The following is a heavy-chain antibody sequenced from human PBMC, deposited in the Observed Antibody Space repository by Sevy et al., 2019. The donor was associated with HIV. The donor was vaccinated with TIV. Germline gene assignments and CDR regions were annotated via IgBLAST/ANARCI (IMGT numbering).Heavy chain of an antibody. CDR1: GGSISSGDYY. Sequence: SETLSLTCTVSGGSISSGDYYWSWIRQPPGKGLEWIGYIYYSGSTYYNPSLKSRVTISVDTSKNQFSLKLSSVTAADTAVYYCARGDDYSNYDFALGIVDIWGQGTMVTVSS. V-gene: IGHV4-30-4*01. CDR3: ARGDDYSNYDFALGIVDI. D-gene: IGHD4-4*01. CDR2: IYYSGST. J-gene: IGHJ3*02.